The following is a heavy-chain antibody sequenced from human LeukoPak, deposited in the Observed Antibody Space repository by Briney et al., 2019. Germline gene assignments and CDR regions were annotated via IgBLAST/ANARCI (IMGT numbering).Heavy chain of an antibody. V-gene: IGHV3-48*03. CDR1: GFTFSSYE. Sequence: GGSLRLPCAASGFTFSSYEMNWVRQAPGKGLEWVSYISSSGSTIYYADSVKGRFTISRDNAKNSLYLQMNSLRAEDTAVYYCARIDYDSSGYYYHFDYWGQGTLVTVSS. CDR3: ARIDYDSSGYYYHFDY. D-gene: IGHD3-22*01. J-gene: IGHJ4*02. CDR2: ISSSGSTI.